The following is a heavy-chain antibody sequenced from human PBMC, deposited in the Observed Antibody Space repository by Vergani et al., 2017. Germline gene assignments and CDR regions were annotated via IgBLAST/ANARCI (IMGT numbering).Heavy chain of an antibody. CDR2: ISGSGGST. V-gene: IGHV3-23*01. CDR1: GFTFSSYA. CDR3: AKRGIRALNYCQH. D-gene: IGHD2/OR15-2a*01. J-gene: IGHJ1*01. Sequence: EVQLLESGGGLVQPGGSLRLSCAASGFTFSSYAMSWVRQAPGKGLEWVSAISGSGGSTYYADSVKGRFTISGDNSKNTLYPQRNSLRAEDTAVYYCAKRGIRALNYCQHWGQGTLVTVSS.